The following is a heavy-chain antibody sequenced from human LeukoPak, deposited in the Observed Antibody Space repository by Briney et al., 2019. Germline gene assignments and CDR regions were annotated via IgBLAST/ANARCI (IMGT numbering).Heavy chain of an antibody. J-gene: IGHJ4*02. D-gene: IGHD1-26*01. V-gene: IGHV3-11*01. CDR3: AKNRGGSYYSGSDY. CDR2: ISSSGSTI. Sequence: GGSLRLSCAASGFTSSDYYMSWIRQAPGKGLEWVSYISSSGSTIYYADSVKGRFTISRDNSKNTLYLQMNSLRAEDTAVYYCAKNRGGSYYSGSDYWGQGTLVTVSS. CDR1: GFTSSDYY.